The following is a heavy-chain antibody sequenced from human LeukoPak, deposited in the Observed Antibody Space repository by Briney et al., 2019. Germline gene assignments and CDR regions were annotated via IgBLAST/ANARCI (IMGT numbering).Heavy chain of an antibody. D-gene: IGHD6-6*01. J-gene: IGHJ4*02. CDR1: GFTFSSYA. V-gene: IGHV3-23*01. Sequence: GGSLRLSCAASGFTFSSYAMSWVRQAPGKGLEWVSGISGSGDSTYYADFVTGRFTISRDNSKNTLYLQMDSLRAEDTAVYYCAKDLNPYSSSSSDYWGQGTLVTVSS. CDR3: AKDLNPYSSSSSDY. CDR2: ISGSGDST.